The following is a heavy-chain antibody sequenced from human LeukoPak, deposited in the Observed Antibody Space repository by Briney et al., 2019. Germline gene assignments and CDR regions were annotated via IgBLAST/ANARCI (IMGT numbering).Heavy chain of an antibody. V-gene: IGHV3-7*05. Sequence: PGGSLRLSCAASGFTFSTYWMSWVRLAPGKGLEWVANINQDGSETFYVDSVKGRFTISRDNGKNSMFVQMDSLRAEDTAVYYCGRVLVSDVNYRTDYWGQGTLVSVSS. CDR2: INQDGSET. D-gene: IGHD3-10*01. J-gene: IGHJ4*02. CDR1: GFTFSTYW. CDR3: GRVLVSDVNYRTDY.